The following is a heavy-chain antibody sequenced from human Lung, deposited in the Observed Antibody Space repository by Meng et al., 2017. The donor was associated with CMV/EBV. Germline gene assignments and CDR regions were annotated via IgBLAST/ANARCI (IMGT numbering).Heavy chain of an antibody. CDR3: ARGFCSTMSCYYFDH. CDR1: GDTFSNHA. D-gene: IGHD2-2*01. CDR2: IIPILGTA. J-gene: IGHJ4*02. Sequence: SXXVSXXASGDTFSNHAITWVRQAPGQGLEWMGGIIPILGTANYAQNFRGRVTITADKSTSAAYMELNSLRSEDTAVYYCARGFCSTMSCYYFDHSGQGXLVTFSS. V-gene: IGHV1-69*10.